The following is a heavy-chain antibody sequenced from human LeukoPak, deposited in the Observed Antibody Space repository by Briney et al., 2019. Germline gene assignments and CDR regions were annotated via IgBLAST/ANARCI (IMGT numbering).Heavy chain of an antibody. CDR1: GFTFSSYG. Sequence: GGSLRLSCAASGFTFSSYGMSWVRQAPGKGLEWVSVISGSGGSTYYADSVKGRFTISRDNAKNSLYLQMNSLRAEDTAVYYCARDLYSSSDYWGQGTLVTVSS. D-gene: IGHD6-13*01. CDR2: ISGSGGST. CDR3: ARDLYSSSDY. J-gene: IGHJ4*02. V-gene: IGHV3-23*01.